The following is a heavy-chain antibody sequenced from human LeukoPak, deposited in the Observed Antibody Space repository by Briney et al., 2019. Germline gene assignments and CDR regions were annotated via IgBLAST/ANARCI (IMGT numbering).Heavy chain of an antibody. CDR3: ARDFPAGSRRPFDY. D-gene: IGHD2-2*01. J-gene: IGHJ4*02. CDR2: ISSDSSYI. Sequence: PGGSLRLSCAASGFIFSGYTMNWVRQAPGKGLEWVSSISSDSSYIKYTDSVNGRFTISRDDAKNSLYLQMSSLRADDSAVYYCARDFPAGSRRPFDYWGQGTLVTVSS. CDR1: GFIFSGYT. V-gene: IGHV3-21*01.